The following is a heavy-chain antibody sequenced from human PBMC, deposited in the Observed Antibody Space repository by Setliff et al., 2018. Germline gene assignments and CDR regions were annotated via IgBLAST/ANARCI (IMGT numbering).Heavy chain of an antibody. CDR1: GGTFSSYT. CDR3: ARDISLGKAAVWFGELKGWFDP. V-gene: IGHV1-69*04. Sequence: ASVKVSCKTSGGTFSSYTISWVRRAPGQGLEWMGRIIPILGIANYAQKFQGRVTITADKSTSTAYMELSSLRSEDTAVYYCARDISLGKAAVWFGELKGWFDPWGQGTLVTVSS. J-gene: IGHJ5*02. D-gene: IGHD3-10*01. CDR2: IIPILGIA.